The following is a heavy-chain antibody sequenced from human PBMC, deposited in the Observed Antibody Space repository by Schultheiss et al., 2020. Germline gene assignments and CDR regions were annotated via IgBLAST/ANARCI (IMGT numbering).Heavy chain of an antibody. V-gene: IGHV3-21*01. D-gene: IGHD5-24*01. CDR2: LRSSSSYL. Sequence: GGSLLLSFSASGFPFRRSSLPWVRPAPGTGLEWVSSLRSSSSYLYSADSVKGRFTISRDNAKNSLYLPTNSLRAEDTAVYYCASREDGYMSLYWGQGTLVTVSS. CDR3: ASREDGYMSLY. J-gene: IGHJ4*02. CDR1: GFPFRRSS.